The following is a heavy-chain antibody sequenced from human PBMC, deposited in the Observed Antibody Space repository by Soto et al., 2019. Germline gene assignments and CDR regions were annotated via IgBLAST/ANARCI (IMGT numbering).Heavy chain of an antibody. J-gene: IGHJ4*02. Sequence: GASVKVSCKASGGTFSSYTISWVRQAPGQGLEWMGRIIPILGIANYAQKFQGRVTITADKSTSTAYMELSSLRSEDTAVYYCARGLCCYSSGWNYDNWGQGTLVTASS. V-gene: IGHV1-69*02. CDR3: ARGLCCYSSGWNYDN. D-gene: IGHD6-19*01. CDR1: GGTFSSYT. CDR2: IIPILGIA.